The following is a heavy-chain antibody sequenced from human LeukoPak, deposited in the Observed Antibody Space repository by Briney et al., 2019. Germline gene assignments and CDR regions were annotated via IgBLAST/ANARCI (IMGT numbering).Heavy chain of an antibody. D-gene: IGHD3-22*01. CDR1: GFTFSSYG. CDR2: ISYDGSNK. J-gene: IGHJ4*02. Sequence: GGSLRLSCAASGFTFSSYGMHWVRQAPGKGLEWVAVISYDGSNKYYADSVKGRFTISRDSSKNTLYLQMNSLRAEDTAVYYCAKVSLTYYYDSSGSFDYWGQGTLVTVSS. CDR3: AKVSLTYYYDSSGSFDY. V-gene: IGHV3-30*18.